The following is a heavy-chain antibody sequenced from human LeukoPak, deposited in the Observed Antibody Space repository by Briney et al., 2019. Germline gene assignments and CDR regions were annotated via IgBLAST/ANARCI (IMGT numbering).Heavy chain of an antibody. D-gene: IGHD6-13*01. CDR3: VRWANGLDI. CDR2: IRYDGSNK. Sequence: PGGSLRLSCAASGLRFSDFGIHWVRQAPGKGLEWVAFIRYDGSNKYYADTVEGRFTISRDNSKSTLSLQMNSLRVEDTAVYYCVRWANGLDIWGQGTTVTVSS. V-gene: IGHV3-30*02. CDR1: GLRFSDFG. J-gene: IGHJ6*02.